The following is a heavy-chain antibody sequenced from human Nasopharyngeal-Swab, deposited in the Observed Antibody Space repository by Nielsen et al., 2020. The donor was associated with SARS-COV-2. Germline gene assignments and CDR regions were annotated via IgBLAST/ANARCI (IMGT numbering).Heavy chain of an antibody. V-gene: IGHV4-34*01. CDR2: VSHSGTA. CDR1: GASFTGIF. Sequence: SETLSLTCTYTGASFTGIFWNWVRQPPGKGLEWIGEVSHSGTATYNPSLTGRVTISLDTAWSQFSLRLSSLSGADTAVYFCARGGQDNALDVWDQGTKVTVSS. CDR3: ARGGQDNALDV. D-gene: IGHD1-1*01. J-gene: IGHJ6*02.